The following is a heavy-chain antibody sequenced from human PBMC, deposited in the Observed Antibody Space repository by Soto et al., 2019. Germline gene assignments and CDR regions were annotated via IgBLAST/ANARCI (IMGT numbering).Heavy chain of an antibody. V-gene: IGHV2-5*01. D-gene: IGHD5-18*01. Sequence: QITLKESGPTLVKPTQTHTLTCTFSGFSLSTSGVCVGWIRQPPGKAMEWLALLSWNDDKRYSPSLKSRLPITKDTTNNQVVLTMTNMDPVDTATYYWAHYRRGYSYSPYYDMDVWGRGTTVTVSS. CDR1: GFSLSTSGVC. CDR2: LSWNDDK. J-gene: IGHJ6*02. CDR3: AHYRRGYSYSPYYDMDV.